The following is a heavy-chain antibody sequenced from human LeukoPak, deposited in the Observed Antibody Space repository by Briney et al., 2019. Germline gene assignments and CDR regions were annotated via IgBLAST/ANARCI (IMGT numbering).Heavy chain of an antibody. V-gene: IGHV3-74*01. Sequence: GGSLRLSCAASGFTFRSYWMHWVRQAPGKGLVWVSRINSDGSSTTYADSVKGRFTISRDNAKNTLYLQMNGLRAEDTAAYYCACGVTPEFDSWGQGTLVTVSS. D-gene: IGHD4-23*01. CDR3: ACGVTPEFDS. CDR1: GFTFRSYW. CDR2: INSDGSST. J-gene: IGHJ4*02.